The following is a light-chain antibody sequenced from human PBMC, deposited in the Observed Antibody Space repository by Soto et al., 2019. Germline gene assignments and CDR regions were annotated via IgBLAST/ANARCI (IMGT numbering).Light chain of an antibody. CDR3: QSYDSSLSGSRV. CDR1: SSNIGAGYD. CDR2: GNS. Sequence: SVLTQPTSVSWAPGRRVTISCTGSSSNIGAGYDVHWYQQLPGTAPKLLIYGNSNRPSGVPDRFSGSKSGTSASLAITGLQAEDEADYYCQSYDSSLSGSRVFGTGTKVTVL. J-gene: IGLJ1*01. V-gene: IGLV1-40*01.